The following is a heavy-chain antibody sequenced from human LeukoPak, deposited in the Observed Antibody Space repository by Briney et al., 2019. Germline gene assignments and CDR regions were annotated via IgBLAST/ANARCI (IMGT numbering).Heavy chain of an antibody. D-gene: IGHD4-17*01. CDR2: IYYSGST. Sequence: SETLSLTCTVSGGSISSHYWSWIRQPPGKGLEWIGYIYYSGSTNYNPSLKSRVTISVDTSKNQFSLKLSSVTAADTAVYYCARTNGDYVTFDYWGQGTLVTVSS. V-gene: IGHV4-59*11. CDR1: GGSISSHY. J-gene: IGHJ4*02. CDR3: ARTNGDYVTFDY.